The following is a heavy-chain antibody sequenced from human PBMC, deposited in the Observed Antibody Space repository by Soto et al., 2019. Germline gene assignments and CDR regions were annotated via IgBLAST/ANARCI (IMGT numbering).Heavy chain of an antibody. V-gene: IGHV3-49*03. Sequence: SLRLSCTASGFTFGDYAMSWFRQAPGKGLEWVGFIRSKAYGGTTEYAASVEGRFTISRDDSKSIAYLQMNSLKTEDTAVYYCTRCSDEFWSGYSNYYYYGMDVWGQGTTVTVSS. CDR2: IRSKAYGGTT. D-gene: IGHD3-3*01. CDR1: GFTFGDYA. J-gene: IGHJ6*02. CDR3: TRCSDEFWSGYSNYYYYGMDV.